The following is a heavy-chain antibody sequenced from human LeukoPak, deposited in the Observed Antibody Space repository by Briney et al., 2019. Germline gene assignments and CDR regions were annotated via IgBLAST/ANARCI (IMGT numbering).Heavy chain of an antibody. CDR1: GYSFTTYW. Sequence: GESLKISCKGSGYSFTTYWIGWVRQMPGKGLEWMGSIYPVDSDIRYSPSFQGQVTISADKSISTAYLQWSSLKASDTAMYYCARLRDGYNSPWGQGTLVTVSS. V-gene: IGHV5-51*01. CDR3: ARLRDGYNSP. CDR2: IYPVDSDI. J-gene: IGHJ5*02. D-gene: IGHD5-24*01.